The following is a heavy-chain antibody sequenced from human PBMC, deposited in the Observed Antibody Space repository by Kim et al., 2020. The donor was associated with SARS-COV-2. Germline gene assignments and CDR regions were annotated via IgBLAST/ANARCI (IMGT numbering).Heavy chain of an antibody. CDR1: GFTFTSDW. Sequence: GGSLRLSCAASGFTFTSDWMSWVRQAPGKGLEWVASIKQDGTEIYYVDSVKGRFTISRDNAEKALYLQMNSLRAEDTAVYYCAREWSRSFRFRYYYYGLDIWGQGITVTVSS. J-gene: IGHJ6*02. V-gene: IGHV3-7*01. CDR2: IKQDGTEI. D-gene: IGHD3-16*01. CDR3: AREWSRSFRFRYYYYGLDI.